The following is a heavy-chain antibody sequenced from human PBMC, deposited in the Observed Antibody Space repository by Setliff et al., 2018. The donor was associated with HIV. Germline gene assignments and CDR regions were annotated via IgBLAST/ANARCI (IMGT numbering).Heavy chain of an antibody. J-gene: IGHJ4*02. CDR3: ASRGYNYGRRPVYFDR. CDR2: INSDGSST. D-gene: IGHD5-18*01. Sequence: GGSLRLSCAASGFTFSSYWMHWARQAPGKGLVWVSRINSDGSSTSYADSVKGRFSISRDNAKNTLYLQMNSLRAEDTAVYYCASRGYNYGRRPVYFDRWGQGTLVTVSS. CDR1: GFTFSSYW. V-gene: IGHV3-74*01.